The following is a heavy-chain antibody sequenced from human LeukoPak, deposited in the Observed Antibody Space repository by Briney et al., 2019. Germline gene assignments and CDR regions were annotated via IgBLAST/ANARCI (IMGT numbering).Heavy chain of an antibody. V-gene: IGHV3-9*01. CDR2: ISWSSGSI. J-gene: IGHJ6*02. CDR3: AKDSSSSHYYGMDV. Sequence: GGSLRLSCAASGFTFDDYAMHWVRQAPGKGLEWVSGISWSSGSIGYAVSVKGRFTISRDNAKNSLYLQMNSLRADDTALYYCAKDSSSSHYYGMDVWGQGTTVTVSS. D-gene: IGHD6-13*01. CDR1: GFTFDDYA.